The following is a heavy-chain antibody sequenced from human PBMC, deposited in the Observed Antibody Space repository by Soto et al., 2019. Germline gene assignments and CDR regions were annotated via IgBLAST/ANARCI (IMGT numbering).Heavy chain of an antibody. Sequence: QVQLGQSGAEVKKPGSSVKVSCKASGGTFSSYAISWVRQAPGQGLEWMGGIIPIFGTANYAQKFQGRVTITADESTRTAYMELSSLRSEDTAVYYCARELAELERRRYFQHWCQGTLVTVSS. CDR3: ARELAELERRRYFQH. J-gene: IGHJ1*01. D-gene: IGHD1-1*01. V-gene: IGHV1-69*01. CDR1: GGTFSSYA. CDR2: IIPIFGTA.